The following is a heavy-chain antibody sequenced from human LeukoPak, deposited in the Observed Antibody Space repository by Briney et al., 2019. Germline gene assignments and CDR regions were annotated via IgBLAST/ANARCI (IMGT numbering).Heavy chain of an antibody. V-gene: IGHV4-31*03. Sequence: SETLSLTCTVSGGSISSGGYYWTWIRQHPGRGLEWIGYIYYSGSTYYNPSLKSRVTISVDTSENQFSLKLSSVTAADTAVYYCARGTFGSGSYYDYWGQGTLVTVSS. CDR2: IYYSGST. J-gene: IGHJ4*02. CDR3: ARGTFGSGSYYDY. D-gene: IGHD3-10*01. CDR1: GGSISSGGYY.